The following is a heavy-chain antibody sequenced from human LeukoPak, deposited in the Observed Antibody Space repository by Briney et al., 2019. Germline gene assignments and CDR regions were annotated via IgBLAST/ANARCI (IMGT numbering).Heavy chain of an antibody. CDR2: IRYDGSNA. V-gene: IGHV3-30*02. CDR3: ARGKTYYYDSSGYPLDY. Sequence: NPGGSLRLSCAASGFIFSSYGMHWVRQAPGKGLEWVAFIRYDGSNAYYADSVKGRFTISRDNAKNTLYLQMNSLRAEDTAVYYCARGKTYYYDSSGYPLDYWGQGTLVTVSS. J-gene: IGHJ4*02. D-gene: IGHD3-22*01. CDR1: GFIFSSYG.